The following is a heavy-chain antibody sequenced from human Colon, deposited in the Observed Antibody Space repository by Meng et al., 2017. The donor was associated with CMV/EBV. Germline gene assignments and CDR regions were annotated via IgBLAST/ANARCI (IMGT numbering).Heavy chain of an antibody. D-gene: IGHD3-3*01. CDR2: IPHDGSNK. V-gene: IGHV3-30-3*01. J-gene: IGHJ4*02. CDR3: ARDLGSTTRFLEWLLMGALAY. CDR1: GFIFSSYA. Sequence: GGSLSLSCAASGFIFSSYAMHWVRQAPGKGLEWVALIPHDGSNKYYADSVKGRFTISRDNSKDTLYLQMNSLRVEDTAVYYCARDLGSTTRFLEWLLMGALAYWGQGTRVTVSS.